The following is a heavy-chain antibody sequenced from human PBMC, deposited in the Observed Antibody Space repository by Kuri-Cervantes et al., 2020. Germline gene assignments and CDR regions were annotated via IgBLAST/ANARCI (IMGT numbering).Heavy chain of an antibody. CDR3: ARGLKYGYTGVLDY. V-gene: IGHV1-69*13. CDR2: IIPIFGTA. J-gene: IGHJ4*02. Sequence: SVTVSFKASVGTFSSYAISWVRQAPGQGLEWMGGIIPIFGTANYAQKFQGRATITPDESTSKAYMELSSLRSEDTAVYYCARGLKYGYTGVLDYWGQGTLVTVSS. CDR1: VGTFSSYA. D-gene: IGHD5-18*01.